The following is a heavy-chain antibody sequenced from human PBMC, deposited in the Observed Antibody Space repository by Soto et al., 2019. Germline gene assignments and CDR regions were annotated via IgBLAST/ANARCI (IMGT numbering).Heavy chain of an antibody. V-gene: IGHV3-13*01. CDR2: TGTTGDT. Sequence: EVQLVESGGGLVQPGGSLSVSCAASGFTFRSYDMHWVRQATGKGLEWVSGTGTTGDTYYAGSVKGRFTVSREDAKSSLYLQMNSLRAEDTAVYYCARWPAGSAFDFWGQGILVTVSS. CDR3: ARWPAGSAFDF. CDR1: GFTFRSYD. J-gene: IGHJ4*02. D-gene: IGHD2-15*01.